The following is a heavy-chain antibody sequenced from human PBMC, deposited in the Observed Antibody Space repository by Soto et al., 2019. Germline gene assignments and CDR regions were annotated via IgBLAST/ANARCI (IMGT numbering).Heavy chain of an antibody. CDR3: ARIPFDHVWGTDRYSPNFDY. J-gene: IGHJ4*02. Sequence: PGGSLRLSCAASGFTFSNAWMSWVRQAPGKGLEWVSGISGSGDSKHYSDSLKGRFTISRDNSKNTLFLQMNSLRAEVTAVYYCARIPFDHVWGTDRYSPNFDYWGQGTQVTVSS. CDR1: GFTFSNAW. CDR2: ISGSGDSK. V-gene: IGHV3-23*01. D-gene: IGHD3-16*02.